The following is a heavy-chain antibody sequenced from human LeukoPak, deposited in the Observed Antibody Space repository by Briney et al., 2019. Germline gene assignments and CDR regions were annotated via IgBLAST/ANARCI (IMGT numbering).Heavy chain of an antibody. Sequence: ASVKVSCKASGYTFTGYYIHWVRQAPGQGLEWMGWINPNNGATNYAQKFQGGVTMTRDTSITTFDMEVSSLASDDTAVFYCARYNWNDVVSALDSWGQGTLVTVSS. J-gene: IGHJ4*02. CDR1: GYTFTGYY. CDR3: ARYNWNDVVSALDS. CDR2: INPNNGAT. D-gene: IGHD1-1*01. V-gene: IGHV1-2*02.